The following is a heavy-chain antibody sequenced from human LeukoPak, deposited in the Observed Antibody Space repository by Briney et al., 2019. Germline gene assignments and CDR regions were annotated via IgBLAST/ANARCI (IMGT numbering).Heavy chain of an antibody. D-gene: IGHD3-10*01. V-gene: IGHV3-53*01. Sequence: GGSLRLSCAASGFTVRNYCMSWVRQAPGKGLEWVAVIYGDGSTYYADFVKGRFTISSDNLKNTLSLQMDSLRAADTAMYYCARGSPVASGRYSICSSWGQGTLVTVSP. CDR3: ARGSPVASGRYSICSS. J-gene: IGHJ5*02. CDR2: IYGDGST. CDR1: GFTVRNYC.